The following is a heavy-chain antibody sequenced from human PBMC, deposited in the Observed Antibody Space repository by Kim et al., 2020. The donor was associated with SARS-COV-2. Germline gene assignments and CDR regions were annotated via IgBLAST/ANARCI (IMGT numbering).Heavy chain of an antibody. CDR2: ISAYNGNT. Sequence: ASVKVSCKASGYTFTSYGISWVRQAPGQGLEWMGWISAYNGNTNYAQKLQGRVTMTTDTSTSTAYMELRSLRSDDTAVYYCSLCHSYAGAFDIWGQGTMVTVSS. CDR3: SLCHSYAGAFDI. CDR1: GYTFTSYG. D-gene: IGHD2-21*01. J-gene: IGHJ3*02. V-gene: IGHV1-18*01.